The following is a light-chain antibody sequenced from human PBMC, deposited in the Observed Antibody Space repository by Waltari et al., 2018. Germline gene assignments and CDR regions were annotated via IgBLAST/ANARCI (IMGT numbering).Light chain of an antibody. J-gene: IGLJ3*02. CDR3: AAWDDSLSGRV. V-gene: IGLV1-40*01. CDR2: DNT. CDR1: SSSIGAVYD. Sequence: QSVLTQPPSVSEAPGQRVTISCPGSSSSIGAVYDVHWYQHLPETTPEVLIYDNTNRPSGVPDRFSGPKSGTSASLAITGFQAEDEDDYYCAAWDDSLSGRVFGGGTKLTVL.